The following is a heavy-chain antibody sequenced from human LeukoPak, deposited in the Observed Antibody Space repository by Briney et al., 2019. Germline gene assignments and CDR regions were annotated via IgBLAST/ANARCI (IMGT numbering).Heavy chain of an antibody. CDR1: GFIFSNYG. CDR2: IRSDGSDR. Sequence: SGGSLRLSCVASGFIFSNYGMHWVRQPPGKGLEWVAFIRSDGSDRYYAASVKGRFTISRDNSKNTLWLQMNSLRAEDTAVYYCAKHDSSSDFWGKGTLVTVSS. D-gene: IGHD3-22*01. CDR3: AKHDSSSDF. J-gene: IGHJ4*02. V-gene: IGHV3-30*02.